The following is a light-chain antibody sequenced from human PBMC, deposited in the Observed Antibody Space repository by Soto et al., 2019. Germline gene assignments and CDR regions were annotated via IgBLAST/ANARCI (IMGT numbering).Light chain of an antibody. V-gene: IGLV2-14*01. J-gene: IGLJ3*02. CDR1: SSDVGGYNY. CDR3: SSYTSTSTWV. Sequence: QPASVSGSPGQSITISCTGTSSDVGGYNYVSWYQQHPGKAPKLMIYEVSNRPSGVSNRFSGSKSGNTASLTISGLQAEDEADYYCSSYTSTSTWVFGGGTKLTVL. CDR2: EVS.